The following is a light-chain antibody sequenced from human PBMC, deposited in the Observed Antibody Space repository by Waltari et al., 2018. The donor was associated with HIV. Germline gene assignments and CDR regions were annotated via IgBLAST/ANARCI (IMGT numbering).Light chain of an antibody. CDR2: EDT. CDR1: SGNIANNH. V-gene: IGLV6-57*02. CDR3: QSYDQTIPCV. J-gene: IGLJ1*01. Sequence: NFVLTQPHSVSASPGKTATISCASSSGNIANNHVPWYQQRPGSAPTPVIYEDTQRPSGVPDRFSGSIDTSSNSASLTIYELKTEDEADYYCQSYDQTIPCVFGTGTRLTVL.